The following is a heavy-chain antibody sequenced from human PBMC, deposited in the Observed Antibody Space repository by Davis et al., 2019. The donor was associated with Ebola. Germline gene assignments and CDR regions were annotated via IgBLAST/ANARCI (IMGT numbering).Heavy chain of an antibody. D-gene: IGHD6-6*01. CDR2: IVDSGGST. Sequence: GESLKISCAASGFTFSSYAMSWVRQSPGKGLEWVSSIVDSGGSTSYADSVKGRFTISRDNSKNTLYLQMNSLRAEDTAVYYCAREILAARQFDHWGQGTLVTVSS. J-gene: IGHJ4*02. CDR3: AREILAARQFDH. V-gene: IGHV3-23*01. CDR1: GFTFSSYA.